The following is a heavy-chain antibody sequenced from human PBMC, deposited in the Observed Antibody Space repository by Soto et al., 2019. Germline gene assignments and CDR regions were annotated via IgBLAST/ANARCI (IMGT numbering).Heavy chain of an antibody. V-gene: IGHV3-9*01. D-gene: IGHD2-2*01. CDR3: ACLGFCSSTSCPTYYYYYYMDV. Sequence: GGSLRLSCAASGFTFDDYAMHWVRQAPGKGLEWVSGISWNSGSIGYADSVKGRFTISRDNAKNSLYLQMNSLRAEDTALYYCACLGFCSSTSCPTYYYYYYMDVWGKGTTVTVSS. CDR1: GFTFDDYA. J-gene: IGHJ6*03. CDR2: ISWNSGSI.